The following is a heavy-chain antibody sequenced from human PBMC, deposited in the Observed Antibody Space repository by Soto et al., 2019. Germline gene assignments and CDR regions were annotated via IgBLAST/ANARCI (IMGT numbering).Heavy chain of an antibody. CDR1: GYTFSRYD. J-gene: IGHJ6*03. CDR3: ARGKREHDILTDSYYYYMDV. Sequence: QVQLVQSGAEVKKHVASVKVSCKASGYTFSRYDINWVRQATGQGLERMGWMNPNSGNTGYAQKFQGRVTVTRNTSRTTAYMELSSLRSDDTAVYFCARGKREHDILTDSYYYYMDVWGKGTTVTVSS. V-gene: IGHV1-8*01. D-gene: IGHD3-9*01. CDR2: MNPNSGNT.